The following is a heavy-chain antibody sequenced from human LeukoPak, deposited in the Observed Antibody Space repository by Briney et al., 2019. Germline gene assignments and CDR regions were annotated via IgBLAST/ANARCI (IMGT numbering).Heavy chain of an antibody. Sequence: SETLSLTCTVSGGSISSYYWSWVRQPPGKGLEWIGYIYYSGSTNYNPSLKSRVTISVDTSKNQLSLKLSSVTAADTAVYYCARVPGVAVAGNYYYYGMDVWGQGTTVTVSS. CDR1: GGSISSYY. V-gene: IGHV4-59*01. CDR3: ARVPGVAVAGNYYYYGMDV. CDR2: IYYSGST. D-gene: IGHD6-19*01. J-gene: IGHJ6*02.